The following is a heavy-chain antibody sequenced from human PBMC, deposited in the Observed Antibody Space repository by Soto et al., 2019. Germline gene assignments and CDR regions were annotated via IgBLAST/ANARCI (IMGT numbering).Heavy chain of an antibody. CDR1: GFTFSSYG. Sequence: ESGGGVVQPGRSLRLSCAASGFTFSSYGMHWVRQAPGKGLEWVAVIWYDGSNKYYADSVKGRFTISRDNSKNTLYLQMNSLRAEDTAVYYCARVGSKYYGSGSYYIDYWGQGTLVTVSS. D-gene: IGHD3-10*01. J-gene: IGHJ4*02. CDR2: IWYDGSNK. V-gene: IGHV3-33*01. CDR3: ARVGSKYYGSGSYYIDY.